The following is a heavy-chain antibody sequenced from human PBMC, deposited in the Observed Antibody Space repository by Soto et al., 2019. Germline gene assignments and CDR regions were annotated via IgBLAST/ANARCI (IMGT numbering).Heavy chain of an antibody. D-gene: IGHD6-13*01. CDR1: GFTFSSYA. CDR2: ISGSGGST. V-gene: IGHV3-23*01. J-gene: IGHJ6*02. CDR3: AKDYGSSWGYYYYGMDV. Sequence: GGSLRLSCAASGFTFSSYAMSWVRQAPGKGLEWVSAISGSGGSTYYADSVKGRFTISRDNSKNTLYLQMNSLRAEDTAVYYCAKDYGSSWGYYYYGMDVWGQGTTVTVS.